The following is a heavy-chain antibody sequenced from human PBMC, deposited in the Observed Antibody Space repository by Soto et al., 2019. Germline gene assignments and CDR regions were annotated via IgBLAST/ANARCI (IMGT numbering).Heavy chain of an antibody. Sequence: SETLSLTCAVYGGSFSGYYWSWIRQPPGKGLEWIGEINHSGSTNYNPSLKSRVTISVDTSKNQFSLKLSSVTAADTAVYYCASDYYDSSGYYRGMDVWGQGTTVTVSS. J-gene: IGHJ6*02. CDR2: INHSGST. CDR3: ASDYYDSSGYYRGMDV. D-gene: IGHD3-22*01. CDR1: GGSFSGYY. V-gene: IGHV4-34*01.